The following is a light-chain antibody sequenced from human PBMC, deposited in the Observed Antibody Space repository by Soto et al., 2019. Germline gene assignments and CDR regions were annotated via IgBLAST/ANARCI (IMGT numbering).Light chain of an antibody. Sequence: DIQMTQSPSSLSASVGDRVTITCRASQGISNYLAWYQQKPGKVPKLLIYAASTLQSGFPSRFSGSGSGTDFTLTISSLQPEDVATYYCQKYNSAPRTFGQVTTVEIK. V-gene: IGKV1-27*01. CDR1: QGISNY. J-gene: IGKJ1*01. CDR3: QKYNSAPRT. CDR2: AAS.